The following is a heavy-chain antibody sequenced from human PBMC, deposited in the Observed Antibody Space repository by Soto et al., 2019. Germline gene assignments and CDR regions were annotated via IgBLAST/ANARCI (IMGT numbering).Heavy chain of an antibody. Sequence: SETLSLTCTVSGGSISSGDYYWSWIRQPPGKGLEWIGYIYYSGSTYYNPSLKSRVTISVDTSKNQFSLKLSSVTAADTAVYYCATYLYASSGYYYLNWGQGTPVTVSS. D-gene: IGHD3-22*01. CDR2: IYYSGST. V-gene: IGHV4-30-4*01. CDR3: ATYLYASSGYYYLN. CDR1: GGSISSGDYY. J-gene: IGHJ4*02.